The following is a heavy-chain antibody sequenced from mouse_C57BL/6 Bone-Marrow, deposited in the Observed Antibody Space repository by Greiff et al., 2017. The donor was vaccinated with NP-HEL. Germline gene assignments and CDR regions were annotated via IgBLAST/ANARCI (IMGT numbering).Heavy chain of an antibody. V-gene: IGHV1-54*01. Sequence: VKLMESGAELVRPGTSVKVSCKASGYAFTNYLIEWVKQRPGRGLEWIGRIDPNSGGTKYNEKFKSKATLTVDKPSSTAYMQLSSLTSEDSAVYYCARSGDGYYSYAMDYWGQGTSVTVSS. CDR2: IDPNSGGT. J-gene: IGHJ4*01. CDR3: ARSGDGYYSYAMDY. D-gene: IGHD2-3*01. CDR1: GYAFTNYL.